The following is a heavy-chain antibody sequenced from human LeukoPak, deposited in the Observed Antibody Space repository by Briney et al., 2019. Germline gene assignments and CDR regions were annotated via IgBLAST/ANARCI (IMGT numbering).Heavy chain of an antibody. CDR3: AREDPLYASGADTFDY. J-gene: IGHJ4*02. CDR1: GYTFTAYY. Sequence: GASVKVSCKASGYTFTAYYIHWVRQAPGQGLEWMGWINPNSGGTNSAQKFQGRVTMTRDTSISTAYMELSRLRSDDTAVYYCAREDPLYASGADTFDYWGQGTLVTVSS. V-gene: IGHV1-2*02. CDR2: INPNSGGT. D-gene: IGHD3-10*01.